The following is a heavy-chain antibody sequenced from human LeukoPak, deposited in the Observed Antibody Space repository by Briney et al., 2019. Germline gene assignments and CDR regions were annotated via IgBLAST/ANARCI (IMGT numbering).Heavy chain of an antibody. D-gene: IGHD3-22*01. J-gene: IGHJ4*02. CDR1: GFTFSSYA. CDR3: AKSSRGSGHYDSSGYLDY. Sequence: GGSLRLSCAASGFTFSSYAMSWVRQAPGKGLEWVSAISGSGGSTYYADSVKGRFTISRDNSKNTLYLQMNSLRAEDTAVYYCAKSSRGSGHYDSSGYLDYWGQGTLVTVSS. V-gene: IGHV3-23*01. CDR2: ISGSGGST.